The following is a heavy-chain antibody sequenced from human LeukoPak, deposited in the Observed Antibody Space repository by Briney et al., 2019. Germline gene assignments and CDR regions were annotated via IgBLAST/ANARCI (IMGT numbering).Heavy chain of an antibody. V-gene: IGHV3-74*01. J-gene: IGHJ4*02. CDR3: ARAREFDY. CDR2: INNDGSDT. Sequence: PGGSLRLSCVASGFTFGPYWMHWVRQVPGKGLVWVSRINNDGSDTIYADSVKGRFTVSRDNSKDTLFLQMNSLRAEDTAVYYCARAREFDYWGQGTLVTVSS. CDR1: GFTFGPYW.